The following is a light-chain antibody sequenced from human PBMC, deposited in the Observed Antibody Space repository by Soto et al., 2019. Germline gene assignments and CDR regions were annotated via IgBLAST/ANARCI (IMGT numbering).Light chain of an antibody. Sequence: SYELTQPPSVSVAPGQTARLTCGGNNIGSKSGNWYQQKPGQAPVLVVYDDSDRPSGSPERFSGSNPGNTATLTISRVEAGDEADYYCQVWDSSIDHPYVVFGGGTKLTV. J-gene: IGLJ2*01. CDR2: DDS. CDR3: QVWDSSIDHPYVV. CDR1: NIGSKS. V-gene: IGLV3-21*02.